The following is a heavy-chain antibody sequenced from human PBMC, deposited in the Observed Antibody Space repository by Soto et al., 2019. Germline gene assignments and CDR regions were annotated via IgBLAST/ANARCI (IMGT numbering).Heavy chain of an antibody. Sequence: GGSLRLSCVASGFSLANYPMDWVRQTPGKGLEWISYSSPRGDTIYYADSVEGRFTISRDNARNSLSLHMSSLRDEDSALYYCAKGPHTNVGWPYYFESWGQGVPVTVSS. J-gene: IGHJ4*02. CDR1: GFSLANYP. CDR3: AKGPHTNVGWPYYFES. CDR2: SSPRGDTI. V-gene: IGHV3-48*02. D-gene: IGHD6-19*01.